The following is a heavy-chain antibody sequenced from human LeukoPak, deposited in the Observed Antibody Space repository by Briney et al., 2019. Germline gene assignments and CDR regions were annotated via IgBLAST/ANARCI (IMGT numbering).Heavy chain of an antibody. CDR1: GFTFSRYA. J-gene: IGHJ4*02. Sequence: GGSLRLSCVASGFTFSRYAMSWVRQAPGKGLEWVSGLSGGGATTYYADSVKGRFTISRDNSKNTLYLQMNSLRAEDTAVYYCARDGRTLDYWGQGTLVTVSS. CDR3: ARDGRTLDY. V-gene: IGHV3-23*01. CDR2: LSGGGATT. D-gene: IGHD1-14*01.